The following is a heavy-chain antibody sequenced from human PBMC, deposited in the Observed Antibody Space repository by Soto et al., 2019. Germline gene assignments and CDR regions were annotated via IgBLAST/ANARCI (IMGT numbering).Heavy chain of an antibody. CDR3: ARDGTYCSSTSCYVPYYYYYGLDV. V-gene: IGHV1-3*01. D-gene: IGHD2-2*01. J-gene: IGHJ6*02. CDR1: GYTFTSYA. Sequence: ASVKVSCKASGYTFTSYAMHWVRQAPGQRLEWMGWINAGNGNTKYSQKFQGRVTITRDTSASTAYMELSSLRSEDTAVYYCARDGTYCSSTSCYVPYYYYYGLDVWGQGTTVTVSS. CDR2: INAGNGNT.